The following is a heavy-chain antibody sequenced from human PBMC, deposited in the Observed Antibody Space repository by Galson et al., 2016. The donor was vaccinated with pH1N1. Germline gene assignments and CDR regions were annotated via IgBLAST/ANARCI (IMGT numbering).Heavy chain of an antibody. Sequence: SVKVSCKASGHTFARFYLHWVRQAPGQGLEWMGWIDPKSGNTHYAQKFQGRVNVTRDTSISTAYMHLSGLTYDDAAVYYCARVTPTEPFDYWGQGALVTVSS. D-gene: IGHD2-15*01. CDR1: GHTFARFY. V-gene: IGHV1-2*02. CDR2: IDPKSGNT. CDR3: ARVTPTEPFDY. J-gene: IGHJ4*02.